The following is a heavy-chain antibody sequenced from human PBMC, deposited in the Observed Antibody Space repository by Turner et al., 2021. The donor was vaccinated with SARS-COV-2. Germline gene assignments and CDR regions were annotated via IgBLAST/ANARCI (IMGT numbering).Heavy chain of an antibody. Sequence: QLQLQESGPGLVRPSETLSLICTVSGGPISPKSWTWIRQPPGRGLEWIGYFIKIGGIDNNPTHRSRGTMSIETSNNQLSLNLISMTAADTAVDYCARHQGSTSGYDHGMNVWGQGTAVIVSS. V-gene: IGHV4-59*08. J-gene: IGHJ6*02. CDR2: FIKIGGI. D-gene: IGHD1-1*01. CDR1: GGPISPKS. CDR3: ARHQGSTSGYDHGMNV.